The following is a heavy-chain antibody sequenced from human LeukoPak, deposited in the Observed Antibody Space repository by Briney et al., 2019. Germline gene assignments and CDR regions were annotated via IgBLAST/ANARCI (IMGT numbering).Heavy chain of an antibody. V-gene: IGHV4-59*01. J-gene: IGHJ6*02. D-gene: IGHD6-13*01. CDR1: GGSISSYY. Sequence: SETLSLTCTVSGGSISSYYWSWIRQPPGKGLEWIGYIYYSGSTNYNPSLRSRVTISVDTSKNQFSLKLSSVTAADTAVYYCARVGYSSSWYEYYYYGMDVWGQGTTVTVSS. CDR2: IYYSGST. CDR3: ARVGYSSSWYEYYYYGMDV.